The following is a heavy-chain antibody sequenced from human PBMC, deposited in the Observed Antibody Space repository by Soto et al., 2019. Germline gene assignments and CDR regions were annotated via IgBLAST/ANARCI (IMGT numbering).Heavy chain of an antibody. CDR1: GGTFSSYA. V-gene: IGHV1-69*12. CDR3: ASGWVDTAMVYYYYGMDV. D-gene: IGHD5-18*01. Sequence: QVQLVQSGAEVKKPGSSVKVSCKASGGTFSSYAISWVRQAPGQGLEWMGGIIPIFGTANYAQKFQGRVTITADESTSTAYMELSSLRSEDTAVYYCASGWVDTAMVYYYYGMDVWGQGTTVTVSS. CDR2: IIPIFGTA. J-gene: IGHJ6*02.